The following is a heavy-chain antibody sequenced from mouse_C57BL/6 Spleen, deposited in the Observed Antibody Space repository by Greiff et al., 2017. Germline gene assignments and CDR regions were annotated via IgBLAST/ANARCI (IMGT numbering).Heavy chain of an antibody. D-gene: IGHD1-1*01. V-gene: IGHV5-6*01. CDR1: GFTFSSYG. Sequence: EVKVVESGGDLVKPGGSLKLSCAASGFTFSSYGMSWVRQTPDKRLEWVATISSGGSYTYYPDSVKGRFTISRDNAKNTLYLQMSSLKSEDTAMYYCARGTTVVATPFAYWGQGTLVTVSA. J-gene: IGHJ3*01. CDR3: ARGTTVVATPFAY. CDR2: ISSGGSYT.